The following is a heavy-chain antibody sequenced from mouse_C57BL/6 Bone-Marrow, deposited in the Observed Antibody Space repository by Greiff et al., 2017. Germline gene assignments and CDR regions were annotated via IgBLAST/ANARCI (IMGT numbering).Heavy chain of an antibody. CDR2: IRPDSGST. V-gene: IGHV1-64*01. Sequence: VQLQQPGAELVKPGASVKLSCKASGFTFTSYWMHWVKQRPGQGLEWIGMIRPDSGSTNYNEKFKSQATLTGDKAYSTAYMQLSSLTSEDSAVYYCARDGKAWFAYWGQGTLVTVSA. J-gene: IGHJ3*01. CDR1: GFTFTSYW. D-gene: IGHD1-1*01. CDR3: ARDGKAWFAY.